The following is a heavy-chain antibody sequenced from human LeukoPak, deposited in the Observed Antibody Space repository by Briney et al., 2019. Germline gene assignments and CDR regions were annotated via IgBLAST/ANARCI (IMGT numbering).Heavy chain of an antibody. Sequence: PSETLSLTCAVSGYSISSGYYWGWIRQPPGKGLEWIGSIYHSGSTYYNPSLKSRVTISVDTSKNQFSLKLSSVTAADTPVYYCASPLGSAYYDFWSGYFHAFDIWGQGTMVTVSS. CDR2: IYHSGST. D-gene: IGHD3-3*01. CDR3: ASPLGSAYYDFWSGYFHAFDI. V-gene: IGHV4-38-2*01. J-gene: IGHJ3*02. CDR1: GYSISSGYY.